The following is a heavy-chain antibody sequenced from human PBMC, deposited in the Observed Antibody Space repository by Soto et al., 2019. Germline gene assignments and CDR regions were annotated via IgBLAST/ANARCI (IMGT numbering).Heavy chain of an antibody. CDR3: ARRVPAAIWGFDY. V-gene: IGHV4-59*08. J-gene: IGHJ4*02. D-gene: IGHD2-2*01. CDR1: GGSISSYY. Sequence: SETLSLTCTVSGGSISSYYWSWIRQPPGKGLEWIGYIYYSGSTNYNPSLKSRVTISVDTSKNQFSLKLSSVTAADTAVYYCARRVPAAIWGFDYWGQGTLVTVSS. CDR2: IYYSGST.